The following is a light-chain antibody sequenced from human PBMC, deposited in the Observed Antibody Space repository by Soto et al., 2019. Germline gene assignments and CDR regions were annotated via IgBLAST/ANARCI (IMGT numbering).Light chain of an antibody. Sequence: DIQVSQSPSSLSASIGDRVTITCRASQSISNYLNWYQQKPGRAPKVLIYAASSLQSGVPSRFSGSGSGTDFTLTISSLQSEDFATYYCQQSLSPPLTFGQGTRLEMK. CDR2: AAS. J-gene: IGKJ5*01. CDR1: QSISNY. V-gene: IGKV1-39*01. CDR3: QQSLSPPLT.